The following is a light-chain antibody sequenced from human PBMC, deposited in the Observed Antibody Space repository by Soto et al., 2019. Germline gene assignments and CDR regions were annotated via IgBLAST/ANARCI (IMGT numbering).Light chain of an antibody. Sequence: DIQMTQSPSSLSASVGDRVTNTCRASQTIRSYLNWYQQKPGKAPQLLIYATSSLQTGVPSRFSASGSGTDFSLVISDLQPEDSATYYCQQGYSSRWSSGRGTKVEI. J-gene: IGKJ1*01. CDR2: ATS. V-gene: IGKV1-39*01. CDR3: QQGYSSRWS. CDR1: QTIRSY.